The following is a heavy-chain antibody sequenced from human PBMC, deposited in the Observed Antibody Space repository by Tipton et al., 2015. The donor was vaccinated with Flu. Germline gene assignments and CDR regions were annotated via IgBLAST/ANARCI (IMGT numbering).Heavy chain of an antibody. CDR3: ARDHPPSITVLGEITDYFGMAV. CDR2: ISSSSSTI. V-gene: IGHV3-11*01. Sequence: TLSLTCGVSGYSISSGYYMSWIRQLPGKGLEWVSHISSSSSTINYADSVKGRFTISRDNAKNSLYLQMNSLRAEDTAVYYCARDHPPSITVLGEITDYFGMAVWGQGTTVTVSS. CDR1: GYSISSGYY. D-gene: IGHD3-3*01. J-gene: IGHJ6*02.